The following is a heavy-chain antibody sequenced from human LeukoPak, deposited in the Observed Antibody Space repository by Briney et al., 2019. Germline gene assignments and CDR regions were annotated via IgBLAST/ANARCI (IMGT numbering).Heavy chain of an antibody. V-gene: IGHV3-23*01. D-gene: IGHD3-10*01. J-gene: IGHJ6*02. Sequence: PGGSLRLSCAASGFTFSSYAMSWVRQAPGKGLEWVSAISGSGGSTYYADSVKGRFTISRDNSKNTLYLQMNSLRAEDTAVYYCARSFYSSGSYYKNGMDVWGQGTTVTVSS. CDR2: ISGSGGST. CDR3: ARSFYSSGSYYKNGMDV. CDR1: GFTFSSYA.